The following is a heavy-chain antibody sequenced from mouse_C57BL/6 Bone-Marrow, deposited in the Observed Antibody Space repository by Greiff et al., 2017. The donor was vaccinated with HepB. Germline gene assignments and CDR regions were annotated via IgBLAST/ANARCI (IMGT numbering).Heavy chain of an antibody. V-gene: IGHV2-9-1*01. CDR3: ARNHYYGSSPAWFAY. CDR1: GFSLTSYA. CDR2: IWTGGGT. Sequence: VQGVESGPGLVAPSQSLSITCTVSGFSLTSYAISWVRQPTGKGLEWLGVIWTGGGTNYNSALKSRLSISKDNSKSQVFLKMNSLQTDDTARYYCARNHYYGSSPAWFAYWGQGTLVTVSA. J-gene: IGHJ3*01. D-gene: IGHD1-1*01.